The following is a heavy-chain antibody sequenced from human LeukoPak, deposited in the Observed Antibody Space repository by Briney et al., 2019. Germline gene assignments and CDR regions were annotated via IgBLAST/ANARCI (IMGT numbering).Heavy chain of an antibody. Sequence: PSETLSLTCAVYGGSFSGYYWSWIRQPPGKGLEWIGEINHSGSTNYNPSLKSRVTISVDTSKNQFSLKLSSVTAADTAVCHCARAPIAVAGTRRRRWFDPWGQGTLVTVSS. CDR2: INHSGST. CDR3: ARAPIAVAGTRRRRWFDP. J-gene: IGHJ5*02. CDR1: GGSFSGYY. V-gene: IGHV4-34*01. D-gene: IGHD6-19*01.